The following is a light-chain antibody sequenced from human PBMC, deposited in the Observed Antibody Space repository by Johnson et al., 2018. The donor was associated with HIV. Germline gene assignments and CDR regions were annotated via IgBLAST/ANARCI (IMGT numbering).Light chain of an antibody. CDR1: NSNIGNNY. J-gene: IGLJ1*01. CDR3: GAWDSSLSAYV. Sequence: QSVLTQPPSVSAAPGQKVTISCSGSNSNIGNNYVSWNHQVPGTAPKLLIFDNNKRPSGIPDRFSGSKSGTSATLGITGLQTGDEADYYCGAWDSSLSAYVFGTGTKVTVL. CDR2: DNN. V-gene: IGLV1-51*01.